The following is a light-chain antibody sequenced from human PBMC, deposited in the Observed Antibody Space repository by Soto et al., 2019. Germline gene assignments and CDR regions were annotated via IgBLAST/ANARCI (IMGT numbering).Light chain of an antibody. CDR3: QRTYSGIT. J-gene: IGKJ5*01. V-gene: IGKV1-39*01. CDR2: AAS. Sequence: DIQMTQSPSSLSASVGDRVTITCRASQTVNSYLSWYQQKPGKAPKLLIYAASSLQSGVPSRFSGSGFGTDFTLTISSLQPEDFAIYYCQRTYSGITFGQGTRLETK. CDR1: QTVNSY.